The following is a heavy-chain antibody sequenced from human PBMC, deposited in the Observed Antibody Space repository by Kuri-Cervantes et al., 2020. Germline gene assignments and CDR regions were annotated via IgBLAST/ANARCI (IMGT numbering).Heavy chain of an antibody. Sequence: SQTLSLTCAVSGYSISNNYYWGWIRQPPGKGLEWIGSIYHSGSTYYNPSLKSRVTISVDTSKNQFSLRLSSVTAADTAVYYCARGPRWVRSRYNWFDPWGQGTLVTVSS. CDR2: IYHSGST. D-gene: IGHD1-26*01. V-gene: IGHV4-38-2*01. CDR1: GYSISNNYY. J-gene: IGHJ5*02. CDR3: ARGPRWVRSRYNWFDP.